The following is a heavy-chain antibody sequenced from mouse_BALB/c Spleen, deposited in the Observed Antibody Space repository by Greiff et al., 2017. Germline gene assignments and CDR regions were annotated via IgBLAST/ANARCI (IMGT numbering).Heavy chain of an antibody. D-gene: IGHD2-4*01. V-gene: IGHV5-12-2*01. CDR3: ARHHDYDEDYYAMDY. CDR2: ISNGGGST. CDR1: GFTFSSYT. Sequence: EVKLEESGGGLVQPGGSLKLSCAASGFTFSSYTMSWVRQTPEKRLEWVAYISNGGGSTYYPDTVKGRFTISRDNAKNTLYLQMSSLKSEDTAMYYCARHHDYDEDYYAMDYWGQGTSVTVSS. J-gene: IGHJ4*01.